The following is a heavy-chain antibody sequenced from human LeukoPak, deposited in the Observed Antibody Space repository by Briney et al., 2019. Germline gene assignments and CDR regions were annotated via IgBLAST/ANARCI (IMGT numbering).Heavy chain of an antibody. J-gene: IGHJ4*02. CDR1: GYTFTTYY. CDR2: INPSGGST. D-gene: IGHD3-22*01. V-gene: IGHV1-46*01. CDR3: ARDPVQDYYDSRGYRFYDY. Sequence: ASVKVSCKASGYTFTTYYMHWVRQAPGQGLEWMGIINPSGGSTSYAQKFQGRVTMTRDTSTSTVYMELSSLRSEDTAVYYCARDPVQDYYDSRGYRFYDYWGQGTLVTVSS.